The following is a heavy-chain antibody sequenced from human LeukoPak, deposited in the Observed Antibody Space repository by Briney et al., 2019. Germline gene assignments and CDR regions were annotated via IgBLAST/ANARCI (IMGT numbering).Heavy chain of an antibody. Sequence: SETLSLTCTVSGGSISNYYWSWIRQPPGKGLEWIGYIYYSGNTKYNPSLRSRVTVSVDKSKNQFSLKLSSVTTADTAVYYCARDRGGPRVGAKVFDYWGQGTLVTVSS. CDR2: IYYSGNT. CDR1: GGSISNYY. V-gene: IGHV4-59*12. CDR3: ARDRGGPRVGAKVFDY. J-gene: IGHJ4*02. D-gene: IGHD1-26*01.